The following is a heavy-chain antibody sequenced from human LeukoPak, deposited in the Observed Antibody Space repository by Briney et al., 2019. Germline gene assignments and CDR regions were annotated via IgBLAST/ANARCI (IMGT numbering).Heavy chain of an antibody. D-gene: IGHD2-2*01. CDR3: ARNPDIVVVPTGWFDP. CDR1: GGSISSYY. Sequence: PSETLSLTCTVSGGSISSYYWSWIRQPPGKGLEWIGYIYYSGSTNYNPSLKSRVTISVDTSKNQFSLKLSSVTAADTAVYYCARNPDIVVVPTGWFDPWGQGTLVTVSS. J-gene: IGHJ5*02. CDR2: IYYSGST. V-gene: IGHV4-59*01.